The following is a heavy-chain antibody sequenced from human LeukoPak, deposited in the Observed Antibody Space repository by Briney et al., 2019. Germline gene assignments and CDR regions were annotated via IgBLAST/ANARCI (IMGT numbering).Heavy chain of an antibody. CDR1: GGSISSGDYY. CDR2: IYYSGST. J-gene: IGHJ3*02. D-gene: IGHD3-16*01. V-gene: IGHV4-30-4*01. Sequence: SETLSLTCTVSGGSISSGDYYWSWIRQPPGKGLEWIGYIYYSGSTYYNPSLKSRVTISVDTSKNQFSLKLSSVTAADTAVYYCARVMGEAAGLINDAFDIWGQGTMVTVSS. CDR3: ARVMGEAAGLINDAFDI.